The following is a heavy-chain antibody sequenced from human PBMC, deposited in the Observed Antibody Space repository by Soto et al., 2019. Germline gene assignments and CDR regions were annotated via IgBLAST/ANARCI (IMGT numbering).Heavy chain of an antibody. CDR1: GGSISSYY. Sequence: SETLSLTCTVSGGSISSYYWSWIRQPPGKGLEWIGYIYYSGSTNYNPSLKSRVTISVDTSKNQFSLKLSSVTAADTAVYYCARNYGDYVPIFDYWGQGTLVTVSS. V-gene: IGHV4-59*01. D-gene: IGHD4-17*01. CDR2: IYYSGST. CDR3: ARNYGDYVPIFDY. J-gene: IGHJ4*02.